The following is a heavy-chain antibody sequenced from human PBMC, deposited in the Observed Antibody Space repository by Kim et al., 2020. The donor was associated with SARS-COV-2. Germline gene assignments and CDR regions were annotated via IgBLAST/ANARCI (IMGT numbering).Heavy chain of an antibody. V-gene: IGHV3-30*04. CDR1: GFTFSSYA. CDR2: ISYDGSNK. J-gene: IGHJ4*02. D-gene: IGHD2-15*01. CDR3: ARDPPIMGCSGGSCYYFDY. Sequence: GGSLRLSCAASGFTFSSYAMHWVRQAPGKGLEWVAVISYDGSNKYYADSVKGRFTISRDNSKNTLYLQMNSLRAEDTAVYYCARDPPIMGCSGGSCYYFDYWGQGTLVTVSS.